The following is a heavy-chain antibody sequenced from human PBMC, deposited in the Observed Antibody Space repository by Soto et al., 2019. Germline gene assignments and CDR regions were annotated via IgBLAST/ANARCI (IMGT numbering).Heavy chain of an antibody. D-gene: IGHD3-10*01. CDR3: ARGKGRCGESPPRHYYGMDV. CDR2: IIPIFGTA. J-gene: IGHJ6*02. CDR1: GGTFSSYA. Sequence: SVKVSCKASGGTFSSYAISWVRQAPGQGLEWMGGIIPIFGTANYAQKFQGRVTITADKSTSTAYMELSSLRSEDTAVYYCARGKGRCGESPPRHYYGMDVWGQGTTVTVSS. V-gene: IGHV1-69*06.